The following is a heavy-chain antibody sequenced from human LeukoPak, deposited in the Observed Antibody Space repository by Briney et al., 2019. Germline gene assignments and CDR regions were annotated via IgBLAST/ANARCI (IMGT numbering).Heavy chain of an antibody. Sequence: PGGSLRLSCAASGFTFSSYAMHWVRQAPGKGLEWVAVISYDGSNKYYADSVKGRFTISRDNSKNTLYLQMNSLRAEDTAVYYCARDFIEGYSYGSDYWGQGTLVTVSS. CDR3: ARDFIEGYSYGSDY. J-gene: IGHJ4*02. V-gene: IGHV3-30-3*01. CDR2: ISYDGSNK. D-gene: IGHD5-18*01. CDR1: GFTFSSYA.